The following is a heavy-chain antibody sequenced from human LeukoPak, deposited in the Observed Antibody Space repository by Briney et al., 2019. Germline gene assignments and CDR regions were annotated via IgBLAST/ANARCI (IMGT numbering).Heavy chain of an antibody. CDR3: AKDPTDFDSSGQTYFDY. J-gene: IGHJ4*02. V-gene: IGHV3-23*01. CDR2: ISGSGGIT. D-gene: IGHD3-22*01. CDR1: GFTFSSYG. Sequence: GGTLRLSCAASGFTFSSYGMSWVRQPPGKGLEWVSGISGSGGITHYADSVRGRFTISRDNSKNTLYLQMNSLRAEDTAVYYCAKDPTDFDSSGQTYFDYWGQGSLVTVSS.